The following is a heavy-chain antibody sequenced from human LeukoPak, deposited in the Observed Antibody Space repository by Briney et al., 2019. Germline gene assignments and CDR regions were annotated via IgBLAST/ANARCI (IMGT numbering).Heavy chain of an antibody. Sequence: KAGGSLRLSCAASGFTFSSYSMNWVRQAPGKGLEWVSSISGSSSYIYYADSVKGRFTISRDNAKNSLYLQMNSLRAEDTAVYYCAGPRTYYYDSSGYRTKSNAFDIWGQGTMVTVSS. CDR2: ISGSSSYI. J-gene: IGHJ3*02. CDR3: AGPRTYYYDSSGYRTKSNAFDI. V-gene: IGHV3-21*01. D-gene: IGHD3-22*01. CDR1: GFTFSSYS.